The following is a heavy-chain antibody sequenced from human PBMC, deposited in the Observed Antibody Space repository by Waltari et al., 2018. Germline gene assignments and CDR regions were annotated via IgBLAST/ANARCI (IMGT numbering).Heavy chain of an antibody. CDR1: GGTFSSYA. CDR2: SNSGNGKT. V-gene: IGHV1-3*04. Sequence: QVQLVQSGAEVKKPGSSVKVSCKASGGTFSSYAISWVRQAPGQGLEWMGWSNSGNGKTKKSQKFQGRVTITRDTSASTAYMERSSLRSEDTAVYYGARDRGPFDYWGQGTLVTVSS. CDR3: ARDRGPFDY. J-gene: IGHJ4*02.